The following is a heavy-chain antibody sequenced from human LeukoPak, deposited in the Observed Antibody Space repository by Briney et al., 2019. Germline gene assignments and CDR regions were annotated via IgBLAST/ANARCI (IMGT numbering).Heavy chain of an antibody. Sequence: SETLSLTCTVSGGSVSSGSYYWSWIRQPPGKGQEWIGYIYYSGSTNYNPSLKSRVTISVDTSKNQFSLKLSSVTAADTAVYYCARDILTGSTTDYWGQGTLVTVSS. CDR2: IYYSGST. D-gene: IGHD3-9*01. CDR3: ARDILTGSTTDY. J-gene: IGHJ4*02. CDR1: GGSVSSGSYY. V-gene: IGHV4-61*01.